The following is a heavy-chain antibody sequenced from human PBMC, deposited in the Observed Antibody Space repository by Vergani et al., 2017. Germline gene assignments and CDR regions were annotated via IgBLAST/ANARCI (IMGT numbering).Heavy chain of an antibody. J-gene: IGHJ4*02. CDR2: IYYSGST. CDR3: ASIRTYYDILTGDY. Sequence: QVQLQESGPGLVKPSQTLSLTCTVSGGSISSGGYYWSWIRQHPGKGLEWIGYIYYSGSTYYNPSLKSRVTISVDTSKNQFSLKLSYVTAADTAVYYCASIRTYYDILTGDYWGQGTLVTVSS. V-gene: IGHV4-31*03. CDR1: GGSISSGGYY. D-gene: IGHD3-9*01.